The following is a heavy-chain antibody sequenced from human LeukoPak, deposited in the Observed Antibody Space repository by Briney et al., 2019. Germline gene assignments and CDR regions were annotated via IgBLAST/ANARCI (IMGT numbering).Heavy chain of an antibody. J-gene: IGHJ4*02. V-gene: IGHV3-23*01. D-gene: IGHD3-10*01. CDR1: GFTFSSHG. Sequence: GGSLRLSCAVSGFTFSSHGFTWVRQVPGKGLEWVSAIEISGDTFYADSVKGWFTISRDNSKDTLYLQLNSLRAEDTAVYYCASEIRPNDYWGQGTLVTVSS. CDR3: ASEIRPNDY. CDR2: IEISGDT.